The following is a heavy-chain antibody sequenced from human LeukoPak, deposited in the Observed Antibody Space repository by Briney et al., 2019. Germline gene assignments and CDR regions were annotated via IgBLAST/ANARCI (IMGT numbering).Heavy chain of an antibody. CDR1: GGSFSGYY. CDR3: AGYCSSTSCYVVDWFDP. J-gene: IGHJ5*02. CDR2: INHSGST. D-gene: IGHD2-2*01. Sequence: TLSLTCAVYGGSFSGYYWSWIRQPPGKGLEWIGEINHSGSTNYNPSLKSRVTISVDTSKNQFSLKLSSVTAADTAVYYCAGYCSSTSCYVVDWFDPWGQGTLVTVSS. V-gene: IGHV4-34*01.